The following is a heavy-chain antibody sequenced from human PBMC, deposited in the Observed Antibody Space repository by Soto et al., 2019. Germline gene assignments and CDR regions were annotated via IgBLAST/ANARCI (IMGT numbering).Heavy chain of an antibody. CDR1: GFTFTSYA. D-gene: IGHD3-9*01. J-gene: IGHJ5*02. V-gene: IGHV3-23*01. Sequence: EVQLLESGGGLVQPGGSLRLSCAASGFTFTSYAMSWVRQAPGKGLEWVSGISGGGGSTYYAASVKGRFTISRDNSKSTRYLQMDSRGAEDTAVYYCAKAGGYDILTGYRNRFDPWGQGTRVTVSS. CDR3: AKAGGYDILTGYRNRFDP. CDR2: ISGGGGST.